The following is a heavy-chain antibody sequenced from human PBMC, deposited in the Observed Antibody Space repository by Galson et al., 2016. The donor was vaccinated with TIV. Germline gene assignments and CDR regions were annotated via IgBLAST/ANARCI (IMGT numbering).Heavy chain of an antibody. CDR2: ISDGGNT. J-gene: IGHJ6*02. V-gene: IGHV3-66*02. Sequence: SLRLSCAASGLSVTINYMTWVRQAPGKGLEWVSLISDGGNTYYPDSVKGRFTISRDNSKNTLYLQMNSLRVEDTAVYCCARDRMVDATYYYYYYGMDVWGQGTAVTVSS. CDR3: ARDRMVDATYYYYYYGMDV. D-gene: IGHD2-8*01. CDR1: GLSVTINY.